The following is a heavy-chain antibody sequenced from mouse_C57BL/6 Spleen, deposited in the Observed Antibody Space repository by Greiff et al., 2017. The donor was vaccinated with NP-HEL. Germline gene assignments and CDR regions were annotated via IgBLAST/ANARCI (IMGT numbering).Heavy chain of an antibody. V-gene: IGHV1-55*01. Sequence: QVQLKQPGAELVKPGASVKMSCTASGYTFTSYWITWVKQRPGQGLEWIGDIYPGSGSTNYNEKFKSKATLTVDTSSSTAYMQLSSLTSEDSAVYYCARGSYYDGSSPHWYFEVWGTGTTVTVSS. CDR1: GYTFTSYW. D-gene: IGHD1-1*01. CDR2: IYPGSGST. CDR3: ARGSYYDGSSPHWYFEV. J-gene: IGHJ1*03.